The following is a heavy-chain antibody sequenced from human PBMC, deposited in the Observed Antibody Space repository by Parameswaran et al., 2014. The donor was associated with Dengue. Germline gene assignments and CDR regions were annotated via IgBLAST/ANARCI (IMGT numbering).Heavy chain of an antibody. CDR1: GFTFTA. CDR3: AADAPKDTGTIHFDY. CDR2: IVVGSGNT. D-gene: IGHD1-7*01. J-gene: IGHJ4*02. V-gene: IGHV1-58*01. Sequence: SVKVSCKASGFTFTAVQWVRQVRGQRLEWIGWIVVGSGNTHFPQKFQERVTITRDMSTSTAYMELSSLRSEDTAVYYCAADAPKDTGTIHFDYWGQGTLVTVSS.